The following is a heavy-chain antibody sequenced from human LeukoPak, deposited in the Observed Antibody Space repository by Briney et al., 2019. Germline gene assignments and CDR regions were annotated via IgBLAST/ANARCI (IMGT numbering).Heavy chain of an antibody. D-gene: IGHD3-22*01. CDR2: ISAYNGNT. CDR3: ARAGGEGGPNYYDSSGSNYYYYYMDV. V-gene: IGHV1-18*01. CDR1: GYTFTSYG. Sequence: ASVKVSCKASGYTFTSYGISWVRQAPGQGLEWMGWISAYNGNTNYAQKLQGRVTMTTDTSTSTAYMELRSLRSDDTAVYYCARAGGEGGPNYYDSSGSNYYYYYMDVWGKGTTVTVSS. J-gene: IGHJ6*03.